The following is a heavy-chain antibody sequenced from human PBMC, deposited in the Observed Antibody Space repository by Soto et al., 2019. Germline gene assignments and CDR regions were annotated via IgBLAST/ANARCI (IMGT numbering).Heavy chain of an antibody. CDR3: ARDSSIGAAAGTGAPNYGMDV. D-gene: IGHD6-13*01. CDR1: GFTFSSYG. V-gene: IGHV3-33*01. CDR2: IWYDGSNK. Sequence: QVQLVESGGGVVQPGRSLRLSCAASGFTFSSYGMHWVRQAPGKGLEWVAVIWYDGSNKYYADSVKGRFTISRDNSKNTLYLQRNSLRAEDTAVYYCARDSSIGAAAGTGAPNYGMDVWGQGTTVTVSS. J-gene: IGHJ6*02.